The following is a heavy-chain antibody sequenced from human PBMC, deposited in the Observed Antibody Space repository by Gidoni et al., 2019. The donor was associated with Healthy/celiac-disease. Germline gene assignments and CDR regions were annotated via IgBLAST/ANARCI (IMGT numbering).Heavy chain of an antibody. Sequence: QVQLQQWGAGLLKPSETLSLTCAVYGWSFSGYSWSWIRQPPGKGLEWIGEITHRVSTNHNPSLKCRVTIAVDTSKNQFSLKLSSVTAADTAVYYCARTPRVGYSVRGRFDYWGQGTLVTVSS. CDR2: ITHRVST. CDR1: GWSFSGYS. D-gene: IGHD3-16*01. CDR3: ARTPRVGYSVRGRFDY. V-gene: IGHV4-34*01. J-gene: IGHJ4*02.